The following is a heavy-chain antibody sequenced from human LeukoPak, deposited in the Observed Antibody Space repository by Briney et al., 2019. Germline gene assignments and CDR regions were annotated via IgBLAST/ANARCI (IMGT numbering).Heavy chain of an antibody. CDR3: TRAGSWGYSYGLHFDY. J-gene: IGHJ4*02. CDR2: IRSKAYGGTT. V-gene: IGHV3-49*03. D-gene: IGHD5-18*01. Sequence: GGSLRLSCTASGFTFGDYAMSWFRQAPGKGVEWGGFIRSKAYGGTTEYAASVKGRFTISRDDSNSIAYLQMNSLKTEDTAVYYCTRAGSWGYSYGLHFDYWGQGTLVTVSS. CDR1: GFTFGDYA.